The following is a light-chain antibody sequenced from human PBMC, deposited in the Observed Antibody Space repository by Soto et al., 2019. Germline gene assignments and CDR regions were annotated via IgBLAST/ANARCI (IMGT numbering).Light chain of an antibody. Sequence: EIVLTQSPATLSLSPGERATLSCRASQSVSSYLAWYQQKPGQAPRLLIYDASNSATGIPARFSGSGSGTDFTLTISSLEPEDFAVYYCQQRVTFGQGTRLEIK. CDR3: QQRVT. CDR2: DAS. V-gene: IGKV3-11*01. J-gene: IGKJ5*01. CDR1: QSVSSY.